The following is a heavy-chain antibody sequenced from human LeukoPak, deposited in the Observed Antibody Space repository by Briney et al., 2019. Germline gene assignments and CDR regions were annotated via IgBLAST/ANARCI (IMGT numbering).Heavy chain of an antibody. CDR2: IRYDGSNK. V-gene: IGHV3-30*02. Sequence: GGSLRLSCAASGFTFSSYGMHWVRQAPGKGLEWVAFIRYDGSNKYYTDSVKGRFTISRDNSKNTLYLQMNSLRAEDTAVYYCARSSWIGKGNSRSYYFDYWGQGTLVTVSS. J-gene: IGHJ4*02. CDR3: ARSSWIGKGNSRSYYFDY. CDR1: GFTFSSYG. D-gene: IGHD6-13*01.